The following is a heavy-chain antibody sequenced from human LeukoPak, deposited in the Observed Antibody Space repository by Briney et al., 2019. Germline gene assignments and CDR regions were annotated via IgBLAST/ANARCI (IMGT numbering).Heavy chain of an antibody. Sequence: ASVKVSFKASGYTFTVYYMHWVRQAPGQGLEWMGWINPNSGGTNYAQKFQGRVTMTMDTSISTAYMELSRLRSDDTAVYYCAQLGYCSSTSCSTPHYYYYMDVWGKGTTVTVSS. CDR1: GYTFTVYY. D-gene: IGHD2-2*01. CDR3: AQLGYCSSTSCSTPHYYYYMDV. V-gene: IGHV1-2*02. CDR2: INPNSGGT. J-gene: IGHJ6*03.